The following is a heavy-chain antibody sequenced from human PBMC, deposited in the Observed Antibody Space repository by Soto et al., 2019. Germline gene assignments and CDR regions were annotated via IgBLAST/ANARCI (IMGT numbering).Heavy chain of an antibody. CDR2: ISGTGGTT. V-gene: IGHV3-23*01. CDR3: AKFFVETGGSSGWPWSFHF. CDR1: GFTFSSYA. D-gene: IGHD6-25*01. Sequence: EVQLLESGGGLVQPGGSLRLSCAASGFTFSSYAMSWVRQAPGKGLEWVSAISGTGGTTYYADSVKGRFTISRDNSRNTLHLQMNGLRAEDTAIYYWAKFFVETGGSSGWPWSFHFWGQGTLVTVSS. J-gene: IGHJ4*02.